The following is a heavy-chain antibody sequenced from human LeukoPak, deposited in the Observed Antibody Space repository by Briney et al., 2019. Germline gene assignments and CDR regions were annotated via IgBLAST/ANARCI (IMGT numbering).Heavy chain of an antibody. CDR2: ISYDGSNK. J-gene: IGHJ3*02. D-gene: IGHD6-19*01. V-gene: IGHV3-30*18. CDR1: GFTFSSYG. Sequence: PGRSLRLSCAASGFTFSSYGVHWVRQAPGKGLEWVAVISYDGSNKYYADSVKGRFTTSRDNSKNTLYLQMNSLRAEDTAVYYCAKDGRGYSSGWTDAFDIWGQGTMVTVSS. CDR3: AKDGRGYSSGWTDAFDI.